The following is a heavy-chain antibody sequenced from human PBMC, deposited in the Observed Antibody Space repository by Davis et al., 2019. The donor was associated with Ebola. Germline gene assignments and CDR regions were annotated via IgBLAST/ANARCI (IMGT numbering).Heavy chain of an antibody. CDR3: AREISAELLSDAFDI. Sequence: PGGSLRLSCAASGFPFSSYEMNWVRQAPGKGLEWVSYISSSGSTIYYADSVKGRFTISRDNAKNSLYLQMNSLRAEDTAVYYCAREISAELLSDAFDIWGQGTMVTVAS. D-gene: IGHD3-10*01. V-gene: IGHV3-48*03. CDR2: ISSSGSTI. CDR1: GFPFSSYE. J-gene: IGHJ3*02.